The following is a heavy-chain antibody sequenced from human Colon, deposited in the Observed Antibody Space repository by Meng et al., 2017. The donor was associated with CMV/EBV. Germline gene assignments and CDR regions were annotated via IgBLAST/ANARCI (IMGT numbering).Heavy chain of an antibody. CDR2: ISYDGSNK. V-gene: IGHV3-30-3*01. CDR1: GFTFSSYA. D-gene: IGHD6-6*01. Sequence: GESLKISCAASGFTFSSYAMHWVRQAPGKGLEWVAVISYDGSNKYYADPVKGRFTISRDNSKNTLYLQMNSLRAEDTAVYYCARGGQLVRQTIDYWGQGTLVTVSS. J-gene: IGHJ4*02. CDR3: ARGGQLVRQTIDY.